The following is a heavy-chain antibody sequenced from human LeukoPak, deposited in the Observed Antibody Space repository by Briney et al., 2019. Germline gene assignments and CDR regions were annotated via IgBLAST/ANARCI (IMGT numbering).Heavy chain of an antibody. V-gene: IGHV3-48*03. CDR3: ATEEDYDGSGSYGPFDY. D-gene: IGHD3-22*01. J-gene: IGHJ4*02. CDR1: GFTFSNYE. CDR2: ISSSGSTI. Sequence: GGSLRLSCVASGFTFSNYEMNWVRQAPGKGLEWVSYISSSGSTIYYADSVKGRFTISRDNAKNSLYLQMNSLRAEDTAVYYCATEEDYDGSGSYGPFDYWGQGTLVTVSS.